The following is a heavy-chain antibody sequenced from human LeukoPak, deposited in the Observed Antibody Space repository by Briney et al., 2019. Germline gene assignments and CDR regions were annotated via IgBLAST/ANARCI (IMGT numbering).Heavy chain of an antibody. CDR2: IYYSGST. J-gene: IGHJ3*02. CDR3: ARRVLELTPHAFDI. CDR1: GGSISSSSYY. Sequence: PSETLSLTCTVSGGSISSSSYYWGWIRQPPGKGLEWIGSIYYSGSTYYNPSLKSRVTISVDTSKNQFSLKLSSVTAADTAVYYRARRVLELTPHAFDIWGQGTMVTVSS. V-gene: IGHV4-39*01. D-gene: IGHD1-7*01.